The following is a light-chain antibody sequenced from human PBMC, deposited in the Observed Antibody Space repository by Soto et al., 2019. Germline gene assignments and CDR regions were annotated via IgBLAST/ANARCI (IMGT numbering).Light chain of an antibody. J-gene: IGKJ4*02. CDR1: QTLSSNF. CDR3: QHYGNSPLT. V-gene: IGKV3-20*01. Sequence: EIVLTQSPGTLSFSPGERATLSCSASQTLSSNFLAWYQQKPGQAPRLLIYHASSRVTGIPDRFSGSASGTDVTLIINRLEPEDCAVYYCQHYGNSPLTGVGGTKVEIK. CDR2: HAS.